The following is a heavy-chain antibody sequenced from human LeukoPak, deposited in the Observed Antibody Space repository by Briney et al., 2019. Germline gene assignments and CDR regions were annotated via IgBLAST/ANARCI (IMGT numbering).Heavy chain of an antibody. D-gene: IGHD2-8*01. CDR3: ARSLLVGYAGDNNCFHP. J-gene: IGHJ5*02. Sequence: SQTLALTCAISGDSVSSNSGAWNWIRQSPSRGLEWLGRTYYRSKWYNDYAVSVKSRITIDPDTSKNQFSLHLNSVTPEDTAVYYCARSLLVGYAGDNNCFHPWGQGTLVTVSS. CDR1: GDSVSSNSGA. V-gene: IGHV6-1*01. CDR2: TYYRSKWYN.